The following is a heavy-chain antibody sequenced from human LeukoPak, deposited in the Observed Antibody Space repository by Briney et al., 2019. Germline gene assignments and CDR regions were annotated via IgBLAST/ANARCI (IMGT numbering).Heavy chain of an antibody. V-gene: IGHV1-18*01. D-gene: IGHD3-10*01. CDR3: VRDRSLVVREPIISSRGYYYHYGLDV. Sequence: GGSLRLSCTASGFTFGDYAMSWVRQAPGQGLEWVGWISAYNGDTDHAQKFQGRVTMTTDATTSTAYMELRSPRSDDTAVYYCVRDRSLVVREPIISSRGYYYHYGLDVWGQGTTVRVSS. CDR1: GFTFGDYA. J-gene: IGHJ6*02. CDR2: ISAYNGDT.